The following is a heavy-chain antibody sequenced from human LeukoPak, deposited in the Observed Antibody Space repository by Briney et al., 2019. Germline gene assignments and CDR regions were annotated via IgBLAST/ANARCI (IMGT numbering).Heavy chain of an antibody. Sequence: GGSLRLSCAASGFTVSSNYMSWVRQAPGKGLEWSGRIKSKTDGGTTDYAAPVKGRFTISRDDSKNTLYLQMNSLKTEDTAVYYCTTGPVTIGTTTIDYWGQGTLVTVSS. CDR1: GFTVSSNY. D-gene: IGHD1-1*01. J-gene: IGHJ4*02. CDR3: TTGPVTIGTTTIDY. V-gene: IGHV3-15*01. CDR2: IKSKTDGGTT.